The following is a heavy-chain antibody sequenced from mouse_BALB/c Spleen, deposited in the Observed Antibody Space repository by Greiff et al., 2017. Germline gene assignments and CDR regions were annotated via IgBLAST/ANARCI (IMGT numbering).Heavy chain of an antibody. Sequence: QVQLKESGPGLVAPSQSLSITCTVSGFSLTGYGVNWVRQPPGKGLEWLGMIWGDGSTDYNSALKSRLSISKDNSKSQVFLKMNSLQTDDTARYYCARGPYYYGSSPHWYFDVWGAGTTVTVSS. D-gene: IGHD1-1*01. CDR3: ARGPYYYGSSPHWYFDV. V-gene: IGHV2-6-7*01. J-gene: IGHJ1*01. CDR2: IWGDGST. CDR1: GFSLTGYG.